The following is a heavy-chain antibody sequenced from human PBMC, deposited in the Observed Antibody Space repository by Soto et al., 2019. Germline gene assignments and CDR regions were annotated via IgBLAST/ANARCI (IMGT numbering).Heavy chain of an antibody. J-gene: IGHJ4*02. CDR1: GFTFSSYG. D-gene: IGHD2-15*01. CDR2: ISYDGSKK. CDR3: ADEVGLDY. V-gene: IGHV3-30*18. Sequence: QVQLVESGGGVVQPGRSQRLSCAASGFTFSSYGIHWVRQAPGKGLEWVAVISYDGSKKYYADSVRGRFTISRDNSKNTLHLQMNRRRPEDTAVYYCADEVGLDYWGQGTLVTVSS.